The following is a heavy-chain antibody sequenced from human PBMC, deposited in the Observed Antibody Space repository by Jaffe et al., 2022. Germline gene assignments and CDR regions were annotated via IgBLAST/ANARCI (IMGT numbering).Heavy chain of an antibody. Sequence: QVQLQESGPGLVKPSETLSLTCAVSGYSISSGYYWGWIRQPPGKGLEWIGSIYHSGSTYYNPSLKSRVTISVDTSKNQFSLKLSSVTAADTAVYYCAREGSGQNLIAAATPWGQGTLVTVSS. CDR2: IYHSGST. CDR1: GYSISSGYY. V-gene: IGHV4-38-2*02. J-gene: IGHJ4*02. D-gene: IGHD6-13*01. CDR3: AREGSGQNLIAAATP.